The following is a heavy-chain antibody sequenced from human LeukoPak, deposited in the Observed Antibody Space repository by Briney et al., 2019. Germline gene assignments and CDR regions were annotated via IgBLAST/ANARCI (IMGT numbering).Heavy chain of an antibody. CDR1: GGSISSSSYY. CDR2: IYYSGST. CDR3: ARGSGYCSGGSCRVMGYFDY. D-gene: IGHD2-15*01. Sequence: PSETLSLTCTVSGGSISSSSYYWGWIRQPPGKGLEWIGSIYYSGSTYYNPSLKSRVTISVDTSKNQFSLKLSSVTAADTAVYYCARGSGYCSGGSCRVMGYFDYWGQGTLVTVSS. V-gene: IGHV4-39*07. J-gene: IGHJ4*02.